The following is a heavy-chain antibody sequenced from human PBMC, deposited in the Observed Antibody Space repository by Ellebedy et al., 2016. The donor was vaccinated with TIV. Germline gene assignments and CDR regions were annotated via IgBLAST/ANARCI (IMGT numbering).Heavy chain of an antibody. CDR3: AKDGSLRYFVWFGDY. CDR2: ISGSSGST. CDR1: GFTFSSYA. Sequence: GGSLRLSCAASGFTFSSYAMSWVRQAPGKGLEWVSVISGSSGSTYYADSVKGRFTISRDNSKNTLYLQMNSLRAEDTAVYYCAKDGSLRYFVWFGDYWGQGTLVTVSS. D-gene: IGHD3-9*01. J-gene: IGHJ4*02. V-gene: IGHV3-23*01.